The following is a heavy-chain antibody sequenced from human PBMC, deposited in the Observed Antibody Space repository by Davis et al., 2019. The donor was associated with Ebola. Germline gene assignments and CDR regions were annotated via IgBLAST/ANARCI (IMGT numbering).Heavy chain of an antibody. J-gene: IGHJ4*02. Sequence: MPSETLSLTCAISGDSVSSNSAAWNWIRQSPSRGLEWLGRTYYRSKWYSDYALSVKGRITFNSDTSKNQFSLQLNSVTPEDTAVYYCARGRSWPLDSWGQGTLVTVSS. CDR1: GDSVSSNSAA. V-gene: IGHV6-1*01. D-gene: IGHD6-13*01. CDR3: ARGRSWPLDS. CDR2: TYYRSKWYS.